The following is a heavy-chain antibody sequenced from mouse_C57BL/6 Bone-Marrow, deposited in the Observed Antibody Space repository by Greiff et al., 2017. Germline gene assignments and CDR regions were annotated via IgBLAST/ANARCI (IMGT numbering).Heavy chain of an antibody. V-gene: IGHV1-64*01. CDR3: AREGRRPYYFDY. CDR2: IHPNSGST. D-gene: IGHD2-14*01. J-gene: IGHJ2*01. Sequence: QVHVKQPGAELVKPGASVKLSCKASGYTFTSYWMHWVKQRPGQGLEWIGMIHPNSGSTNYNEKFKSKATLTVDKSSSTDYMQLSSLTSEDSAVYYCAREGRRPYYFDYWGQGTTLTVSS. CDR1: GYTFTSYW.